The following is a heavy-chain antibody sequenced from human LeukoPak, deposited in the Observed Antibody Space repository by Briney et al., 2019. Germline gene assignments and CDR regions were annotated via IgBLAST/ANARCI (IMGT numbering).Heavy chain of an antibody. Sequence: SQTLSLTCTVSGDSISSGDYYWSWIRQPAGKGLEWIGRISSSGSTNYNPSLKSRVTISVDTSKNQFSLKLSSVTAADTAVYYCARLRSSWSRYFDYWGQGTLVTVSS. CDR3: ARLRSSWSRYFDY. D-gene: IGHD6-13*01. V-gene: IGHV4-61*02. CDR2: ISSSGST. CDR1: GDSISSGDYY. J-gene: IGHJ4*02.